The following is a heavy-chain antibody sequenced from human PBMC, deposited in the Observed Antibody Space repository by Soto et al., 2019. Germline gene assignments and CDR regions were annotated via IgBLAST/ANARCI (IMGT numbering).Heavy chain of an antibody. CDR1: GFAFSSHW. V-gene: IGHV3-7*01. D-gene: IGHD3-3*01. J-gene: IGHJ4*02. CDR3: ARVDFWSGFWGLDY. CDR2: IKEDGREI. Sequence: EVQLVESGGGLVQPGGSLRLSCSASGFAFSSHWMTWVRQAPGKGLEWVANIKEDGREIFYADSMKGRFTASRDNARNSLSLDLSGLGAEDTALYYCARVDFWSGFWGLDYWGQGTLVTVSS.